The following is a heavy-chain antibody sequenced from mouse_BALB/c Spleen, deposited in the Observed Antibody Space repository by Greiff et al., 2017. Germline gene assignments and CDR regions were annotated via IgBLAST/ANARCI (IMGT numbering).Heavy chain of an antibody. Sequence: QVQLQQSGAELLKPGASVKISCKATGYTFSSYWIEWVKQRPGHGLEWIGEILPGSGSTNYNEKFKGKATFTADTSSNTAYMQLSSLTSEDSAVYYCARLYGYDGLIAYWGQGTLVTVSA. J-gene: IGHJ3*01. V-gene: IGHV1-9*01. CDR2: ILPGSGST. D-gene: IGHD2-2*01. CDR3: ARLYGYDGLIAY. CDR1: GYTFSSYW.